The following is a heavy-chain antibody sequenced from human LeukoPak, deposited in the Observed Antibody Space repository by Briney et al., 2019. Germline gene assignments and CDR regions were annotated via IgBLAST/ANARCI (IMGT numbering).Heavy chain of an antibody. V-gene: IGHV1-2*02. Sequence: ASVKVSCKTSGYTFTGYSIHWVRQAPGHGLEWMGWINPIGGGTIYAQRFQGRVTMTRDTSISTAYMEVNRLRSDDTAVYYCARDFPIRYSIYLYGLEVWGQGSAVTVSS. CDR3: ARDFPIRYSIYLYGLEV. CDR2: INPIGGGT. D-gene: IGHD3-9*01. J-gene: IGHJ6*02. CDR1: GYTFTGYS.